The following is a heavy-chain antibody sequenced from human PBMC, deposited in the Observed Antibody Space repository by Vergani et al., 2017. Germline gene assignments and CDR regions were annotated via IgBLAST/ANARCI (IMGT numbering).Heavy chain of an antibody. CDR1: GGSISSYY. Sequence: QVQLQESGPGLVKPSETLSLTCTVSGGSISSYYWSWIRQPPGKGLEWIGYIYYSGSTNYNPSLKSRVTISVDTSKNQFSLKLSSVTAADTAVYYCAKAFNWGLNPIQLDYWGQGTLVTVSS. CDR2: IYYSGST. D-gene: IGHD7-27*01. V-gene: IGHV4-59*12. CDR3: AKAFNWGLNPIQLDY. J-gene: IGHJ4*02.